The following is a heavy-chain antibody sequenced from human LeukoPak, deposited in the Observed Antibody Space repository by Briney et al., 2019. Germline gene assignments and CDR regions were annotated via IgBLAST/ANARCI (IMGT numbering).Heavy chain of an antibody. CDR3: GREWTHDAFDF. CDR2: INPFSGDT. CDR1: GYTFTGYY. D-gene: IGHD3/OR15-3a*01. Sequence: AASVKVSCKASGYTFTGYYIHWARQAPGHGLEWMGWINPFSGDTNYAQEFQGRVTLTRDTSTSTAYMELDGLRSDDTAVYSCGREWTHDAFDFWGQGTMVTVSS. J-gene: IGHJ3*01. V-gene: IGHV1-2*02.